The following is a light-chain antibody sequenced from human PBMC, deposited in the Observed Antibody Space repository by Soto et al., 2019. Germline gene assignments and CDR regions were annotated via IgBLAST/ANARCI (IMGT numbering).Light chain of an antibody. Sequence: EIVVTQSPATLSVSPGERATLSCRASQSVSSNLAWYQQKPGQAPRLVIYDASTRATGIPARFSGSGSGTEFTLTISSLQSEDFATYYCQQSHSSPLTFGGGTKV. CDR3: QQSHSSPLT. J-gene: IGKJ4*01. CDR1: QSVSSN. V-gene: IGKV3-15*01. CDR2: DAS.